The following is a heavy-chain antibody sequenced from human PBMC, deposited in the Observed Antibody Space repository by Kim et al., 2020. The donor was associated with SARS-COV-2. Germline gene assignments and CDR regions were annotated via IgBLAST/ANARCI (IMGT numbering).Heavy chain of an antibody. J-gene: IGHJ6*02. V-gene: IGHV1-3*01. CDR2: INAGNGNT. D-gene: IGHD3-10*01. Sequence: ASVKVSCKASGYTFTSYAMHWVRQAPGQRLEWMGWINAGNGNTKYSQKFQGRVTITRDTSASTAYMELSSLRSEDTAVYYCARGPTVVRGVINVYYYGMDVWGQGTTVTVSS. CDR3: ARGPTVVRGVINVYYYGMDV. CDR1: GYTFTSYA.